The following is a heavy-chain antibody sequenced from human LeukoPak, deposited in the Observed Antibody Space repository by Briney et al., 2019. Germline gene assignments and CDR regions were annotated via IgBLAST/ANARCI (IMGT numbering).Heavy chain of an antibody. CDR2: IKQDGSEK. V-gene: IGHV3-7*04. Sequence: GGSLRLSCSASGFTFSNYWMTWVRQAPGKGLEWVANIKQDGSEKYYVDSVKGRFTISRDNAKKSRYLQMNSLRAEDTAVYFCARDMIILQWWGEGTLVTVS. D-gene: IGHD3-16*01. CDR3: ARDMIILQW. CDR1: GFTFSNYW. J-gene: IGHJ4*02.